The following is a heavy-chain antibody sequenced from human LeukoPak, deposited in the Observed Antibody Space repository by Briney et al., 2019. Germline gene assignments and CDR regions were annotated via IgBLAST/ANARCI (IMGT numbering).Heavy chain of an antibody. J-gene: IGHJ6*04. V-gene: IGHV3-23*01. CDR2: ISGSGGST. CDR3: AELGITMIGGV. Sequence: GGSLRLSCEVSGFTIRNQWMSWVRQAPGKGLEWVSSISGSGGSTYYADSVKGRFTISRDNSKNSLYLQMNSLRAEDTAVYYCAELGITMIGGVWGKGTTVTISS. D-gene: IGHD3-10*02. CDR1: GFTIRNQW.